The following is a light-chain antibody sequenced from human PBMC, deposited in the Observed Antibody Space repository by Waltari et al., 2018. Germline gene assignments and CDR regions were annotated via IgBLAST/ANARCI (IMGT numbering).Light chain of an antibody. Sequence: QSVLTQPPSASGTPGQRVTISCSGSISNLGTNYVYWYQQFPGTAPKLLIQRNNPRPSGVPDRFSGSKAGTSASLAIGGLRSEDEADYYCASWDDSLSVGVFGGGTKLTVL. CDR2: RNN. CDR1: ISNLGTNY. V-gene: IGLV1-47*01. J-gene: IGLJ3*02. CDR3: ASWDDSLSVGV.